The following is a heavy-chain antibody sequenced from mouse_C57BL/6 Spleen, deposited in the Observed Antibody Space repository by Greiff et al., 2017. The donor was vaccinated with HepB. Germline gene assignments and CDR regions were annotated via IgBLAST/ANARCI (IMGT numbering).Heavy chain of an antibody. V-gene: IGHV5-9-1*02. Sequence: EVNVVESGEGLVKPGGSLKLSCAASGFTFSSYAMSWVRQTPEKRLEWVAYISSGGDYIYYADTVKGRFTISRDNARNTLYLQMSSLKSEDTAMYYCTREYDYDDWYFDVWGTGTTVTVSS. CDR1: GFTFSSYA. CDR2: ISSGGDYI. J-gene: IGHJ1*03. CDR3: TREYDYDDWYFDV. D-gene: IGHD2-4*01.